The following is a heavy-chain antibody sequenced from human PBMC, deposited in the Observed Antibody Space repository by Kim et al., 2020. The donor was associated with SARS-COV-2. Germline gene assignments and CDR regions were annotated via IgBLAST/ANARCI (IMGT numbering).Heavy chain of an antibody. J-gene: IGHJ4*02. Sequence: ASVKVSCKASGYTFTSYYMHWVRQAPGQGLEWMGIINPSGGSTSYAQKFQGRVTMTRDTSTSTVYMELSSLRSEDTAVYYCARASIPGYYYRGYFDYWGQGTLVTVSS. D-gene: IGHD3-22*01. CDR2: INPSGGST. CDR1: GYTFTSYY. CDR3: ARASIPGYYYRGYFDY. V-gene: IGHV1-46*01.